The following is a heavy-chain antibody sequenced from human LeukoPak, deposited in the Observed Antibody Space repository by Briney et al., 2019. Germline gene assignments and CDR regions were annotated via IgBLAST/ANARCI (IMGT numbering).Heavy chain of an antibody. CDR1: GYTFTSYA. CDR2: INAGNGNT. D-gene: IGHD3-3*01. Sequence: GASVKVSCKASGYTFTSYAMHWVRQAPGQRLEWMGWINAGNGNTKYSQKFQGRVTITRDTSASTAYMELSSLRAEDTAVFYCAKDLYLRDFWSGYFDYWGQGIPVTVSS. V-gene: IGHV1-3*01. CDR3: AKDLYLRDFWSGYFDY. J-gene: IGHJ4*02.